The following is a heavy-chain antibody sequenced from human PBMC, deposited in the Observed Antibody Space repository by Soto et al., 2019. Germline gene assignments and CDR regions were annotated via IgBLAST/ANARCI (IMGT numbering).Heavy chain of an antibody. D-gene: IGHD1-26*01. CDR1: GGSISSGGYS. CDR3: ATFALVGGNAFDI. Sequence: QLQLQESGSGLVKPSQTLSLTCAVSGGSISSGGYSWSWIRQPPGKGLEWIGYIYHSGSTYYNPSLQSRVTISVDRSTNQFSLKLSSVTAADTAVYYCATFALVGGNAFDIWGQGTMVTVSS. V-gene: IGHV4-30-2*01. CDR2: IYHSGST. J-gene: IGHJ3*02.